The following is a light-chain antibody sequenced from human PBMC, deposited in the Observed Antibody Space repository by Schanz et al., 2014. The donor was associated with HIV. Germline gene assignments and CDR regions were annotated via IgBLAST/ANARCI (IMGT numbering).Light chain of an antibody. Sequence: EIVLTQSPATLSLSPGDRATLSCRASQSVNSNLAWYQQKPGQAPRLLIYDVSTRATGIPARFSGSGSGTDFTLTISSLQPEDVATYYCQKYDSAPWTFGQGTKVEVK. V-gene: IGKV3-15*01. CDR3: QKYDSAPWT. CDR2: DVS. J-gene: IGKJ1*01. CDR1: QSVNSN.